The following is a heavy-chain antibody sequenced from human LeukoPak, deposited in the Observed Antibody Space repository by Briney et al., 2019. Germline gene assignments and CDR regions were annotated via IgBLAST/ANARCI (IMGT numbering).Heavy chain of an antibody. J-gene: IGHJ3*02. CDR3: ARGPRDGYNYRAFDI. Sequence: PETLSLTCTVSGGSISSHYWSWIRQPPGKGLEWIGYIYYSGSTNYNPSLKSRVTISIDTSKNQFSLKLSSVTAADTAVYYCARGPRDGYNYRAFDIWGQGTMVTVSS. CDR1: GGSISSHY. D-gene: IGHD5-24*01. V-gene: IGHV4-59*11. CDR2: IYYSGST.